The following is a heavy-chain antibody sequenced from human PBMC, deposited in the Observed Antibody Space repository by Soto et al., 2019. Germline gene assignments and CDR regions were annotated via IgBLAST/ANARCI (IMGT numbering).Heavy chain of an antibody. J-gene: IGHJ4*02. V-gene: IGHV3-33*01. CDR3: ARERYAVAGPLGY. CDR2: IWYDGSNK. Sequence: QVQLVESGGGVVQPGRSLRLSCAASGFTFSSYGMHWVRQAPGKGLEWVAVIWYDGSNKYYADSMKGRFTISRDNSKNTLYLQMNSLRAEDTAVYYCARERYAVAGPLGYWGQGTLVTVSS. CDR1: GFTFSSYG. D-gene: IGHD6-19*01.